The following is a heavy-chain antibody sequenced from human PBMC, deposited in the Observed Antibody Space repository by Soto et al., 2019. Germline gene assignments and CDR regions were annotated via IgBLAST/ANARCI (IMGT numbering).Heavy chain of an antibody. CDR1: GGSLSGYY. CDR2: INHSGST. D-gene: IGHD3-10*01. CDR3: ARLNCYGSAKPYDY. V-gene: IGHV4-34*01. Sequence: SLTCAVYGGSLSGYYRSWIRQPPGKGLEWIGDINHSGSTNYNPSLKSRVTMLLDTSKTQFSLKLSSVTAADTAIFYCARLNCYGSAKPYDYWGQGILVTVSS. J-gene: IGHJ4*02.